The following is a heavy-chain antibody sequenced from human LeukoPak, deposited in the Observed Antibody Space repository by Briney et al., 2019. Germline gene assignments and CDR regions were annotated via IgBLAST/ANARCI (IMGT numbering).Heavy chain of an antibody. D-gene: IGHD3-22*01. CDR1: GGTFSSYA. CDR3: GLYYYDSSGYGY. V-gene: IGHV1-69*13. J-gene: IGHJ4*02. Sequence: SVKVSCKASGGTFSSYAISWVRQAPGQGLEWMGGIIPIFGTANYAQKFQGRVTITADESTSTAYMELSSLRSEDTAVYYCGLYYYDSSGYGYWGQGTLVTVSS. CDR2: IIPIFGTA.